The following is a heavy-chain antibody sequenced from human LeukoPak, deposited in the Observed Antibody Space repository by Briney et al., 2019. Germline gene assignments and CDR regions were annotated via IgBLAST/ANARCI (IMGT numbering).Heavy chain of an antibody. Sequence: GGSLRLSCAASGFTFSKYWMSWGRHGPGRGLEWVANKKQDGSEKYYVDPVKGRFTISRDNAKNSLYLQMNSLRAEDTAVYYCARDGYNWNYWGQGTLVTVSS. D-gene: IGHD1-20*01. CDR1: GFTFSKYW. CDR2: KKQDGSEK. V-gene: IGHV3-7*01. J-gene: IGHJ4*02. CDR3: ARDGYNWNY.